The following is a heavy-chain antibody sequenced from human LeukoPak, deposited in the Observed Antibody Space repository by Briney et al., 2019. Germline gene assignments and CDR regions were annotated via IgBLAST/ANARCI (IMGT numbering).Heavy chain of an antibody. D-gene: IGHD5-12*01. CDR1: GFTVSSNY. CDR3: ARERTRYSGYDSPFDY. J-gene: IGHJ4*02. CDR2: IYSGGST. V-gene: IGHV3-53*01. Sequence: PGGSLRLSCAASGFTVSSNYMSWVRQAPGKGLEWVSVIYSGGSTYYADSVKGRFTISRDNSKNTLYLQMNSLRAEDTAVYYCARERTRYSGYDSPFDYWGQGTLVTVSS.